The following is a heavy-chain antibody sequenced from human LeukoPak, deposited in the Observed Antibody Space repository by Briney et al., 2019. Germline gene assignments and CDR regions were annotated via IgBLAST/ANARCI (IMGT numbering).Heavy chain of an antibody. CDR1: GLTFSSSW. CDR2: INLEGSEK. D-gene: IGHD5-18*01. CDR3: ARDLAYSRLDY. V-gene: IGHV3-7*01. J-gene: IGHJ4*02. Sequence: PGGSLRLSCAVSGLTFSSSWMDWVRQAPGKGLEWVASINLEGSEKYSAGSVKGRFTISRDNAKSSLYLQMDSLRVEDTALYYCARDLAYSRLDYWGQGVLVTVSS.